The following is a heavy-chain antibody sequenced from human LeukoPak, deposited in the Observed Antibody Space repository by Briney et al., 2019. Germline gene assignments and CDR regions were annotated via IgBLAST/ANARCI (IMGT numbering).Heavy chain of an antibody. CDR2: IGSDGIKK. V-gene: IGHV3-30*02. D-gene: IGHD2-2*02. J-gene: IGHJ4*02. Sequence: GGSLRLSCAASGFTFSGFGVHWVRQAPGKGLEWVAIIGSDGIKKYYTDSMKGRFTISRDNSKNTLYLQMNSLRPEDTAVYYCAKDHIPEGNRYFDYWGQGALVTVSS. CDR1: GFTFSGFG. CDR3: AKDHIPEGNRYFDY.